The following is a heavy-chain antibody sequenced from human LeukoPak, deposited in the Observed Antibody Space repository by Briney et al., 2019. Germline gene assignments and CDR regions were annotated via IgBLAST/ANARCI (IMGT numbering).Heavy chain of an antibody. D-gene: IGHD3-10*01. J-gene: IGHJ4*02. CDR2: INPSGGST. CDR1: GYTFTSYY. Sequence: ASVKVSCKASGYTFTSYYMHWVRQAPGQGLEWMGIINPSGGSTSYAQKFQGRVTMTRDTSTSTVYMELSSLRSEDTAVYYCANQYYYGSGSYSPFDYWGQGTLVTVSS. V-gene: IGHV1-46*01. CDR3: ANQYYYGSGSYSPFDY.